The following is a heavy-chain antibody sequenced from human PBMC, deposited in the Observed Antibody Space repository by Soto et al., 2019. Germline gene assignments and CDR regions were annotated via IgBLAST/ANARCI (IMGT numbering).Heavy chain of an antibody. CDR2: ISGSGGST. J-gene: IGHJ4*02. D-gene: IGHD6-13*01. CDR1: GFTFSSYA. V-gene: IGHV3-23*01. CDR3: AKDRRQQLARAYYFDY. Sequence: EVQLLASGGGLVQPGGSLRLSCAASGFTFSSYAMSWVRQAPGKGLEWVSAISGSGGSTYYADSVKGRFTISRDNSKNTLYLQMNSLRAEDTAVYYCAKDRRQQLARAYYFDYWGQGTLVTVSS.